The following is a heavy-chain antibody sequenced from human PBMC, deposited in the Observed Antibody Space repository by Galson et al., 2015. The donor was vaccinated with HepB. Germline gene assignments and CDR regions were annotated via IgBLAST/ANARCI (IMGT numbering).Heavy chain of an antibody. J-gene: IGHJ6*02. D-gene: IGHD3-3*01. V-gene: IGHV1-69*13. CDR3: ARGGYYDFWSGYYREVHYYYYYGMDV. Sequence: SVKVSCKASGGTFSSYAISWVRQAPGQGLEWMGGIIPIFGTANYAQKFQGRVTITADESTSTAYMELSSLRSEDTAVYYCARGGYYDFWSGYYREVHYYYYYGMDVWGQGTTVTVSS. CDR2: IIPIFGTA. CDR1: GGTFSSYA.